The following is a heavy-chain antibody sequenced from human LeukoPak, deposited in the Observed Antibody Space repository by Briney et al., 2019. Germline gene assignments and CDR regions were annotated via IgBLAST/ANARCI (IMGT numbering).Heavy chain of an antibody. CDR1: GGSFNGYY. D-gene: IGHD6-19*01. Sequence: SETLSLTCAVYGGSFNGYYWSWIRQPPGKGLEWIGEINHSGSTNYNPSLKSRVTISVDTSTNQFSLKLSSVTAADTAVYYCARGSSSGWYDAFDIWGQGTMVTVSS. CDR3: ARGSSSGWYDAFDI. J-gene: IGHJ3*02. CDR2: INHSGST. V-gene: IGHV4-34*01.